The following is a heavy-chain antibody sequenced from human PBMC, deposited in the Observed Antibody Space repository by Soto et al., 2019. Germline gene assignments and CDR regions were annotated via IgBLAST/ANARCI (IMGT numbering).Heavy chain of an antibody. CDR3: ARGPVVVVPAAILGWFDP. Sequence: QVQLVQSGAEVKKPGSSVKVSCKASGGTFSSYAISWVRQAPGQGLEWMGGIIPIFGTANYAQKFQDRVTITADESTSTAYMELSSLRSEDTAVYYCARGPVVVVPAAILGWFDPWGQGTLVTVSS. J-gene: IGHJ5*02. V-gene: IGHV1-69*01. CDR2: IIPIFGTA. CDR1: GGTFSSYA. D-gene: IGHD2-2*02.